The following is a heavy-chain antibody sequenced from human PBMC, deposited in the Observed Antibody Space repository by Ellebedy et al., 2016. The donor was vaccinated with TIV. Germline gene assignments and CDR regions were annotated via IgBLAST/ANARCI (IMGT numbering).Heavy chain of an antibody. Sequence: MPSETLSLTCTVSGGSISSYYWSWIRQPPGKGLEWIGYIYYSGSTNYNPSLKSRVTISVDTSKNQFSLKLSSVTAADTAVYYCARGGWSGGDLDYWGQGTLVTVSS. CDR1: GGSISSYY. J-gene: IGHJ4*02. D-gene: IGHD2-21*02. CDR2: IYYSGST. V-gene: IGHV4-59*01. CDR3: ARGGWSGGDLDY.